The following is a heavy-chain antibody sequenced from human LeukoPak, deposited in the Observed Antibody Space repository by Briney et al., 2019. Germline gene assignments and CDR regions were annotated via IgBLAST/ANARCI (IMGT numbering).Heavy chain of an antibody. J-gene: IGHJ3*02. V-gene: IGHV7-4-1*02. CDR2: INTNTGNP. CDR3: ANGYSYGLDAFDI. CDR1: GYTFSNYA. Sequence: ASVKVSCKASGYTFSNYAMNWVRQAPGQGLEWMGWINTNTGNPTYAQGFTGRFVFSLDTSVSTAYLQISSLKAEDTAVYYCANGYSYGLDAFDIWGQGTMVTVSS. D-gene: IGHD5-18*01.